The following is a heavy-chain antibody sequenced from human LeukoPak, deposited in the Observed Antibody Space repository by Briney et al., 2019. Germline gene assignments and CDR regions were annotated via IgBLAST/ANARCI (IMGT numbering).Heavy chain of an antibody. CDR1: GFTFTSNA. Sequence: GGSLRLSCAASGFTFTSNAMSWVRQAPGKGLEWVSTISGSGGNTYYADSVKGRFTISRDNSKNTLYLQMNSLRAEDTALYYCAKGTYSAYNSGCAYWGQGTLATVSS. V-gene: IGHV3-23*01. CDR2: ISGSGGNT. D-gene: IGHD5-12*01. CDR3: AKGTYSAYNSGCAY. J-gene: IGHJ4*02.